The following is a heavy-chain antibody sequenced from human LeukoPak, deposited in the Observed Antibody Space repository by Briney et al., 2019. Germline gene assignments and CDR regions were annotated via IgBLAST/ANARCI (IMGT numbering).Heavy chain of an antibody. J-gene: IGHJ5*02. CDR1: GYTFTGYY. CDR2: INPNSGGT. Sequence: ASVRVSCKASGYTFTGYYMHWVRQAPGQGLEWMGWINPNSGGTNYAQKFQGRVTMTRDTSISTAYMELSRLRSDDTAVYYCARGDVVVVAANNWFDPWGQGTLVTVSS. V-gene: IGHV1-2*02. CDR3: ARGDVVVVAANNWFDP. D-gene: IGHD2-15*01.